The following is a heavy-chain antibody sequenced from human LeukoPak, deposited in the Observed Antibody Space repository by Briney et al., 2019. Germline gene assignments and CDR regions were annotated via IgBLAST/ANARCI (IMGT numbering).Heavy chain of an antibody. CDR1: GFTFSTYA. CDR2: ISSSGGST. CDR3: AKHGPPLAAAGNFDY. V-gene: IGHV3-23*01. Sequence: GGSLRLSCAASGFTFSTYAFSWVRQAPGKGPEWVSAISSSGGSTYYADSVKGRFTISRDKSKNTLYLQMNSLRADDTAVYYCAKHGPPLAAAGNFDYWGQGTQVTVSS. D-gene: IGHD6-13*01. J-gene: IGHJ4*02.